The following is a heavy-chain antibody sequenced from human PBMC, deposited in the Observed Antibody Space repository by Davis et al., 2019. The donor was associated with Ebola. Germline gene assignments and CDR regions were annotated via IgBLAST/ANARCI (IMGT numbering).Heavy chain of an antibody. V-gene: IGHV3-74*01. CDR2: INSDGSST. CDR3: ARAAYQLLYDYYYYYMDV. CDR1: GFTFSSYW. Sequence: GESLKISCAASGFTFSSYWMHWVRQAPGKGLVWVSRINSDGSSTSYADSVKGRFTISRDNAKNTLYLQMNSLRAEDTAVYYCARAAYQLLYDYYYYYMDVWGKGTTVTVSS. J-gene: IGHJ6*03. D-gene: IGHD2-2*02.